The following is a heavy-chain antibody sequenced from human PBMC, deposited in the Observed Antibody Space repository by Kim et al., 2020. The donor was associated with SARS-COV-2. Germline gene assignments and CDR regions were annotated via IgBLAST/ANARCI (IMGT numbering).Heavy chain of an antibody. Sequence: ASVKVSCKASGYTFTSYAMHWVRQAPGQRLEWMGWINAGNGNTKYSQKFQGRVTITRDTSASTAYMELSSLRSEDTAVYYCARDYGSVAGLPGYFDYWGQGTLVTVSS. J-gene: IGHJ4*02. CDR1: GYTFTSYA. D-gene: IGHD3-10*01. CDR2: INAGNGNT. CDR3: ARDYGSVAGLPGYFDY. V-gene: IGHV1-3*01.